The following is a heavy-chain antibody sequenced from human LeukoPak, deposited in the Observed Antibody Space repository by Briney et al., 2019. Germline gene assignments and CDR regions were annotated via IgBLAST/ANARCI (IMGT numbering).Heavy chain of an antibody. CDR1: GFTFSSYA. Sequence: GGSLRLSCAASGFTFSSYAMSWVRQAPGKGLEWVSSISSSSSYIYYADSVKGRFTISRDNAKNSLYLQMNSLRAEDTAVYYCARVGHYYDSSGYYLPFDYWGQGTLVTVSS. D-gene: IGHD3-22*01. J-gene: IGHJ4*02. CDR2: ISSSSSYI. V-gene: IGHV3-21*01. CDR3: ARVGHYYDSSGYYLPFDY.